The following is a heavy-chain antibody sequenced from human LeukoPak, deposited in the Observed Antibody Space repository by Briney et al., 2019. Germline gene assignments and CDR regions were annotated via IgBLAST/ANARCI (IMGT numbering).Heavy chain of an antibody. V-gene: IGHV4-34*01. CDR1: GGSFNGYY. CDR2: INYSGST. D-gene: IGHD3-10*01. Sequence: SETLSLTCGVSGGSFNGYYWNWIRQPPGKGLEWIGEINYSGSTKYNPSLRSRVSISADTSTDQFSLRLSSVTAADTAVYYCARAIGYGSGSYYLDHWGQGTLVTVPS. CDR3: ARAIGYGSGSYYLDH. J-gene: IGHJ4*02.